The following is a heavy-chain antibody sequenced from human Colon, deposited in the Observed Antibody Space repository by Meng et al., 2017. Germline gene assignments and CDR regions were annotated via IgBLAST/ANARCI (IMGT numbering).Heavy chain of an antibody. Sequence: VHSSQVVAGLCKPSETLSLTCADFGGSFSDYYLTCIRQPPGKGLEWVGEIHPSGSTYYSPSLQSRVTITLDTSKNQFSLTLSSMTAADTAVYYCARGVDWAKSGNFWGQGTLVTVSS. D-gene: IGHD3-9*01. J-gene: IGHJ4*02. V-gene: IGHV4-34*01. CDR2: IHPSGST. CDR1: GGSFSDYY. CDR3: ARGVDWAKSGNF.